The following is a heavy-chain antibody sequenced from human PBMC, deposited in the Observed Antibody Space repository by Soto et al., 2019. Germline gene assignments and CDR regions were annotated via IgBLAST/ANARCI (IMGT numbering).Heavy chain of an antibody. J-gene: IGHJ6*02. D-gene: IGHD2-2*01. CDR1: GFTFSTYA. CDR2: ISNDGNNK. CDR3: AKVQHWSSTSCYFYYYGMDV. Sequence: QVQLVESGGGVIQPGRSLRLSCAASGFTFSTYAMHWVRQAPGKGLEWVAVISNDGNNKYYADSVKGRLTISRDNSKNTLYLQMNSLRAEDTAVYYWAKVQHWSSTSCYFYYYGMDVWGQGTTVAVSS. V-gene: IGHV3-30*18.